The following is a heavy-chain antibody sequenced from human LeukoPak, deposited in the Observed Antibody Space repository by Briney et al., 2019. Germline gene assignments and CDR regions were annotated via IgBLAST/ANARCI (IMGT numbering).Heavy chain of an antibody. CDR1: GGSISRYY. J-gene: IGHJ4*02. D-gene: IGHD4-11*01. Sequence: PSETLSLTCTVSGGSISRYYWSWIRQPPGKGLEWIGYISYSGSTNYNPSLKSRVTISVDTSKNQFSLNLSSVTAADTAVYYCARGALAVTDFDYWGQGTLVTVSS. CDR2: ISYSGST. CDR3: ARGALAVTDFDY. V-gene: IGHV4-59*01.